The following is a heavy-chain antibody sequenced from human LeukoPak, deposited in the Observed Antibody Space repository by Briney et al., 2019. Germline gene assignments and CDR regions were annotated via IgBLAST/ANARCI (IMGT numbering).Heavy chain of an antibody. J-gene: IGHJ1*01. CDR3: SRAPYSSAPYLEYFQH. V-gene: IGHV3-48*02. D-gene: IGHD6-25*01. Sequence: GRSLRLSCAASGFTFSSYSMNWVRQAPGKGLEWVSYIGISGSPIFYADSVKGRYTISRDNAQNSVYLQMNSLRDEDTAVYYCSRAPYSSAPYLEYFQHWGHGTLVTVSS. CDR2: IGISGSPI. CDR1: GFTFSSYS.